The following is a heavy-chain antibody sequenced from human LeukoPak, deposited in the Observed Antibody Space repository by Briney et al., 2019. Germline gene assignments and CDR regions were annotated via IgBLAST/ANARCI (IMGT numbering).Heavy chain of an antibody. V-gene: IGHV3-23*01. Sequence: GGSLRLSCAASGFTFSSYGMSWVRQAPGKGLEWVSAISGSGGSAYYADSVKGRFTISRDNAKKTLFLQMNSLRAEDTVVYYCARGPAANSGNYYVGDYWGQGTLVTVSS. J-gene: IGHJ4*02. D-gene: IGHD1-26*01. CDR2: ISGSGGSA. CDR1: GFTFSSYG. CDR3: ARGPAANSGNYYVGDY.